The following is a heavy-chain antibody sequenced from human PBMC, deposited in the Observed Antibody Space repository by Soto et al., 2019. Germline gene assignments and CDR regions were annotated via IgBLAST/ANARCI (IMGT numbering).Heavy chain of an antibody. J-gene: IGHJ4*02. CDR1: GFTFSSYS. D-gene: IGHD6-13*01. V-gene: IGHV3-21*01. CDR3: ARFTNYPAYSSSWYNDY. CDR2: TSSSSSYI. Sequence: GSLRLSCAASGFTFSSYSMNWVRQAPGKGLEWVSSTSSSSSYIYYADSVKGRFTISRDNAKNSLYLQMNSLRAEDTAVYYCARFTNYPAYSSSWYNDYWGQGTLVTVSS.